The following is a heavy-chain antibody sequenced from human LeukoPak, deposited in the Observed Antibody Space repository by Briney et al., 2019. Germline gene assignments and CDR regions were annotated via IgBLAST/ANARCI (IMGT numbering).Heavy chain of an antibody. CDR2: ISSSGSYI. CDR3: ARGATYSSSSPDY. V-gene: IGHV3-21*01. Sequence: PGGSLRLSCAASGFTFSSYSMNWVRQAPGKGLEWVSAISSSGSYICYADSVKGRFTISRDNAKNSLYLQMNSLRAEDTAVYYCARGATYSSSSPDYWGQGTLVTVSS. CDR1: GFTFSSYS. D-gene: IGHD6-6*01. J-gene: IGHJ4*02.